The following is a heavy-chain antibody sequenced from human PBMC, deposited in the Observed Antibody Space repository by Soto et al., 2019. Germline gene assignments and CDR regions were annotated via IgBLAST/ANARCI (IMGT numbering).Heavy chain of an antibody. J-gene: IGHJ4*02. CDR1: GFTVSSNF. Sequence: EVQLVVSGGGLVQPGGSLRLSCAASGFTVSSNFMSWVRQAPGKGLEWVSIIYSDGSTYYADSVKGRLTISRDNSNNTLYLQMNSLRADDTAVYYCASRRNPYGAYDYWGQGTLVTVSS. V-gene: IGHV3-66*01. D-gene: IGHD4-17*01. CDR3: ASRRNPYGAYDY. CDR2: IYSDGST.